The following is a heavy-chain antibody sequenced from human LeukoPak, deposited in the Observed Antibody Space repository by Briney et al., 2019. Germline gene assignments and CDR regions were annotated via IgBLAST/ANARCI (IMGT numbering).Heavy chain of an antibody. CDR3: ASVTISGVPNFDY. V-gene: IGHV4-34*01. D-gene: IGHD3-3*01. CDR1: GGSFSGYY. Sequence: SETLSLTCAVYGGSFSGYYWSWIRQPPGKGLEWIGEINHSGSTNYNPSLKSRVTISVDTSKNQFSLKLSSVTAADTAVYYCASVTISGVPNFDYWGQGTLVTVSS. J-gene: IGHJ4*02. CDR2: INHSGST.